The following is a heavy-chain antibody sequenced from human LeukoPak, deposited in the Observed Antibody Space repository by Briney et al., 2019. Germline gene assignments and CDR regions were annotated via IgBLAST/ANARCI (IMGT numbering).Heavy chain of an antibody. V-gene: IGHV3-9*02. CDR1: GFTSGDYA. J-gene: IGHJ3*02. Sequence: GGSLRLSCAASGFTSGDYAMHWVRQAPGKGLEWVSGISWNSGSTGYADSVKGRFTISRDNAKNSLYLQMNSLSAEDTALYYCAKDIAVADTRAFDIWGQGTMVTVSS. CDR2: ISWNSGST. CDR3: AKDIAVADTRAFDI. D-gene: IGHD6-19*01.